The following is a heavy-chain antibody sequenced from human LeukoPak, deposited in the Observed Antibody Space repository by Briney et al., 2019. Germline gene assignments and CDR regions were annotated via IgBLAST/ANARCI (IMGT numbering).Heavy chain of an antibody. V-gene: IGHV3-30*02. CDR2: IRYDGSDK. J-gene: IGHJ4*02. Sequence: PGGSLRLSCAASGFTFFSYGMHWVRQAPGKGLEWVAFIRYDGSDKHYADSVKGRFTISRDNSKNMLFLQMNSLRAEDTAVYYCAKVAPGTIAAAGLDYWGQGTLVSVSS. D-gene: IGHD6-13*01. CDR3: AKVAPGTIAAAGLDY. CDR1: GFTFFSYG.